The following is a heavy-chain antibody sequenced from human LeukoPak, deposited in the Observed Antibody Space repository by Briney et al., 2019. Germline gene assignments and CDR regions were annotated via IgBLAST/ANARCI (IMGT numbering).Heavy chain of an antibody. V-gene: IGHV3-9*01. D-gene: IGHD6-25*01. J-gene: IGHJ4*02. CDR2: IRHKSDDI. CDR1: GFTFDNYA. Sequence: GRSLRLSCVASGFTFDNYAMHWVRQPPGKGLEWVSAIRHKSDDIGYADSVKGRFTDSRDNAKNALYLQMNSLRSEDTALYYCAKGAAAGIRGYFDYWGQGILVTVSS. CDR3: AKGAAAGIRGYFDY.